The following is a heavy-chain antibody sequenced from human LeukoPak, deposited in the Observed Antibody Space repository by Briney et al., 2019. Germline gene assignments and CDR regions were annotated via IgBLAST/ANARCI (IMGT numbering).Heavy chain of an antibody. J-gene: IGHJ4*02. CDR2: TNHSGST. CDR3: ARGPRQYFDPSYYFDY. V-gene: IGHV4-34*01. CDR1: GGSFSGYY. Sequence: SETLSLTCAVYGGSFSGYYWSWIRQPPGKGLEWIGETNHSGSTNYNPSLKSRVTISVDTSKNQFSLRLSSVTAADTAVYYCARGPRQYFDPSYYFDYWGQGTLVTVSS. D-gene: IGHD3-9*01.